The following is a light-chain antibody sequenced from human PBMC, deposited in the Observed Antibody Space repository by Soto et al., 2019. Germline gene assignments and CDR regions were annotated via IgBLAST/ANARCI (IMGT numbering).Light chain of an antibody. CDR1: HDISEY. V-gene: IGKV1-33*01. CDR2: DAS. Sequence: IVLTQSPPSLSASVGGRVTITCQASHDISEYLGWYQQKPGKAPKLLIYDASNSQSGAPSRFTESGYGTYFNLTITTLQPEDFGTYFCQQYDNRPIIFGQGTRLEIK. J-gene: IGKJ5*01. CDR3: QQYDNRPII.